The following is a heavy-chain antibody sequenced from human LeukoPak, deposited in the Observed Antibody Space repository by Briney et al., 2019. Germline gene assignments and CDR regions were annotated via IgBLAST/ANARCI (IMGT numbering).Heavy chain of an antibody. Sequence: GGSLRLSCAASGFTISNNYMSWVRQAPGKGLEWVSAIYSGGNTYYSDSVKGRFTISRDNSKNTLYLQMNSLRAEDTAVYYCARQVGASTTFDSWGQGTLVTVSS. CDR3: ARQVGASTTFDS. J-gene: IGHJ4*02. D-gene: IGHD1-26*01. CDR2: IYSGGNT. CDR1: GFTISNNY. V-gene: IGHV3-53*01.